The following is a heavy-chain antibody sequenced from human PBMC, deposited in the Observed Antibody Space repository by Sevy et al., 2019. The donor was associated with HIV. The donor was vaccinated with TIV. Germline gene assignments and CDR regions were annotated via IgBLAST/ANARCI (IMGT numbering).Heavy chain of an antibody. CDR3: VREGLGGYSYSLDY. CDR2: MKQDGSEE. D-gene: IGHD5-18*01. J-gene: IGHJ4*01. Sequence: GGSLRLSCAASGFTFSSYGMHWVRQAPGKGLEWVATMKQDGSEEDYVDSVKGRFTISRDNAKNSLFLQMNSLSAEDTAVYYCVREGLGGYSYSLDYWGHGTLVTVSS. V-gene: IGHV3-7*01. CDR1: GFTFSSYG.